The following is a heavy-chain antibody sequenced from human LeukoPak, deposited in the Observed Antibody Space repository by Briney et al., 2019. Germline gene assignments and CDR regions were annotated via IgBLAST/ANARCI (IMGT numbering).Heavy chain of an antibody. CDR2: ISSSGSTI. CDR1: GFTFSSYE. V-gene: IGHV3-48*03. D-gene: IGHD3-10*02. CDR3: AELGITMIGGV. J-gene: IGHJ6*04. Sequence: GRCLRLSWAASGFTFSSYEMNWVRQAPGEGRGWVSYISSSGSTIYYADSVKGRFTISRDNAKNSLYLQMNSLRAEDTAVYYCAELGITMIGGVWGKGTTITISS.